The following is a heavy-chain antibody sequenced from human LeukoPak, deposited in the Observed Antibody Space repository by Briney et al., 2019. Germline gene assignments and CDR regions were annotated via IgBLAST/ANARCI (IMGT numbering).Heavy chain of an antibody. J-gene: IGHJ5*02. V-gene: IGHV3-30*18. CDR2: ISYDGSNK. Sequence: GGSLRLSCAASGFTFSSYGMHWVRQAPGKGLEWVAVISYDGSNKYYADFVKGRFTISRDNSKNTLYLQMNSLRAEDTAVYYCAKANDEQQLTWGQGTLVTVSS. CDR1: GFTFSSYG. CDR3: AKANDEQQLT. D-gene: IGHD6-13*01.